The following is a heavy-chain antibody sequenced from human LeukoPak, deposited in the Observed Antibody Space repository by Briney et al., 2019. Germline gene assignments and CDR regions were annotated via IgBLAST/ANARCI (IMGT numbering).Heavy chain of an antibody. CDR3: AKETPNTGWFDP. CDR2: INPSGDGT. D-gene: IGHD1-14*01. V-gene: IGHV1-46*01. Sequence: ASVKVSCKASGYTFTNYYMHWVRQAPGQGLEWMGVINPSGDGTNYPQRFQGRVTLTRDTSTSTVYMELSSLRSEDTAIYYCAKETPNTGWFDPWGQGTLVTASS. CDR1: GYTFTNYY. J-gene: IGHJ5*02.